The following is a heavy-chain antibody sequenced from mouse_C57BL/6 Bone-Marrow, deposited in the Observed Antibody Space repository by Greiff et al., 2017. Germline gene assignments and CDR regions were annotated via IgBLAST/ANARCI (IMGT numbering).Heavy chain of an antibody. CDR3: TRDWDY. CDR1: GYTFTDYE. CDR2: IDPETGGT. Sequence: QVQLQQSGAELVRPGASVTLSCKASGYTFTDYEMHWVKQTPVHGLEWIGAIDPETGGTAYTQKFKGKAILTADKSSSTAYLELRSLRSEDSAVYYCTRDWDYWGQGTTLTVSS. V-gene: IGHV1-15*01. J-gene: IGHJ2*01. D-gene: IGHD4-1*01.